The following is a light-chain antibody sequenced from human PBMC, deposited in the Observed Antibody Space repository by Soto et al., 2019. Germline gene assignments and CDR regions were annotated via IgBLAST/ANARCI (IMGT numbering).Light chain of an antibody. CDR1: SSDVGGYHY. V-gene: IGLV2-14*01. Sequence: QSVLTQPASVSGSPGQSITISCTGTSSDVGGYHYVSWYQQHPGKAPKLMIYDVSSRPSGVSNRFSGSKSGNTASLAISGLQAEDEAGYYCSSYTSSSTVVFGGGTKLTVL. CDR2: DVS. CDR3: SSYTSSSTVV. J-gene: IGLJ2*01.